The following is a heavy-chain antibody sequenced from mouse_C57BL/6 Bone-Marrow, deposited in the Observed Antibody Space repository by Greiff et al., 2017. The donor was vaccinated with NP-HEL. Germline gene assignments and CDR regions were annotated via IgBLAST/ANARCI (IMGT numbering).Heavy chain of an antibody. CDR3: AREGIYYDYGYMDY. CDR2: IYPGDGDT. D-gene: IGHD2-4*01. Sequence: QVQLQQSGPELVKPGASVKISCKASGYAFSSSWMNWVKQRPGKGLEWIGRIYPGDGDTNYNGKFKGKATLTADKSSSTAYMQLSSLTSEDSAVYYCAREGIYYDYGYMDYWGQGTSVTVSS. J-gene: IGHJ4*01. V-gene: IGHV1-82*01. CDR1: GYAFSSSW.